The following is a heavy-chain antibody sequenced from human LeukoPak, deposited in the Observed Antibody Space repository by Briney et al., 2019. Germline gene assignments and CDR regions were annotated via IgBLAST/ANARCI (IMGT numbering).Heavy chain of an antibody. D-gene: IGHD2-15*01. CDR3: ARDVFRRGGAFDI. CDR1: GFTFSSYS. CDR2: ISSSSSTI. J-gene: IGHJ3*02. Sequence: QPGGSLRLSCAASGFTFSSYSMNWVRQAPGKGLEWVSYISSSSSTIYYADSVKGRFTISRDNAKNSLYLQMNSLRAEDTAVYYCARDVFRRGGAFDIWGQGTMVTVSS. V-gene: IGHV3-48*01.